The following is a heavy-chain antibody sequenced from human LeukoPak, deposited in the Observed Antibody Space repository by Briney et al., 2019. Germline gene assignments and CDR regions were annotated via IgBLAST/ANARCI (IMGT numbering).Heavy chain of an antibody. Sequence: SQTLSLTCTVSGGXIISGGYYWGWIRQPPGKRLEWIGSIYYSGSTYYNPSLKSRITISVDTSKNQFSLKLSSVTAADTAVYYCARHVTTSGYYYTYFDYWGQGTLVTVSS. CDR1: GGXIISGGYY. D-gene: IGHD3-22*01. V-gene: IGHV4-39*01. CDR3: ARHVTTSGYYYTYFDY. J-gene: IGHJ4*02. CDR2: IYYSGST.